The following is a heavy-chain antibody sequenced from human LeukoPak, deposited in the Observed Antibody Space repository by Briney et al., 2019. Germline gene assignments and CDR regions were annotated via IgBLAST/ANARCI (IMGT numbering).Heavy chain of an antibody. J-gene: IGHJ4*02. CDR1: GLTFSSYA. V-gene: IGHV3-23*01. CDR3: AREENFDY. Sequence: GGSLRLSCAASGLTFSSYAMTWVRQAPGKGLEWVSSIRGNSGDPYYADSVKGRFTISRDNAKNSLYLQMNSLRDEDTAVYYCAREENFDYWGQGTLVTVSS. CDR2: IRGNSGDP.